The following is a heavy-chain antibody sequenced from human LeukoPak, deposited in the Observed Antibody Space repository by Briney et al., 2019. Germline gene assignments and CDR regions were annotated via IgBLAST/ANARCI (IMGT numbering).Heavy chain of an antibody. CDR2: IKQDGSEK. V-gene: IGHV3-7*03. Sequence: GGSLRLSCAASGFTFSSYWMTWVRQAPGKGLEWVANIKQDGSEKYYVDSVKGRFTISRDNSKNTLYVQVNSLRVEDTAVYYCAKTSDISVRYYSDYWGQGTLVAVSS. D-gene: IGHD3-22*01. CDR3: AKTSDISVRYYSDY. J-gene: IGHJ4*02. CDR1: GFTFSSYW.